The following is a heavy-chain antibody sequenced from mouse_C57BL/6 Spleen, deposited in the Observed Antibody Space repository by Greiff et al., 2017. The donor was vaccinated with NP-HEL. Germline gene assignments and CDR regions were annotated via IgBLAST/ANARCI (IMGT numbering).Heavy chain of an antibody. Sequence: VQLQQSGAELVRPGSSVKLSCKASGYTFTSYWMHWVKQRPIQGLEWIGNIDPSDSETHYNQKFKDKATLTVDKSSSTAYMQLSSLTSEDSAVYYCANGLLDGGFAYWGQGTLVTVSA. J-gene: IGHJ3*01. D-gene: IGHD2-3*01. CDR3: ANGLLDGGFAY. V-gene: IGHV1-52*01. CDR2: IDPSDSET. CDR1: GYTFTSYW.